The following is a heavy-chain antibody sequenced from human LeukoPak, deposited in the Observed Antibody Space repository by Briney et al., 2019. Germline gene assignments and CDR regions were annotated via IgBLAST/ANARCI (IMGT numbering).Heavy chain of an antibody. CDR1: GYTFTNYC. Sequence: GASVKVSCRASGYTFTNYCTTRGRQAHGQRLEWMGWISPYNGNTNYGQKVQGRLTMTTDTSTNTAYMELRSLTSDDTAVYFCARDHDFLTGHFMGGDDAFGIWGQGTMVTVSS. D-gene: IGHD3-9*01. V-gene: IGHV1-18*01. J-gene: IGHJ3*02. CDR2: ISPYNGNT. CDR3: ARDHDFLTGHFMGGDDAFGI.